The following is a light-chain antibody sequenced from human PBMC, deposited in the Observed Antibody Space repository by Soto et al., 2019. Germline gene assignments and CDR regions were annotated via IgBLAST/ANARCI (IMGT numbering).Light chain of an antibody. CDR3: QQANSFPIT. V-gene: IGKV1-17*01. CDR1: QGIRND. J-gene: IGKJ5*01. CDR2: SAS. Sequence: DVRMSQSASALSASVGDRVTITCRASQGIRNDLGWYQQKSGKAPKRLIYSASSLQSGVPSRFSGSGSGTDFTLTISSLQPEDFATYFCQQANSFPITFGQGTRLANK.